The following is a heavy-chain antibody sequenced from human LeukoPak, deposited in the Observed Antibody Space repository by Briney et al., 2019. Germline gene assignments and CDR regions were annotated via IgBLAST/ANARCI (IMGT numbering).Heavy chain of an antibody. CDR2: IYTSGST. CDR3: ARGDYYYGVDV. D-gene: IGHD1-26*01. V-gene: IGHV4-4*07. Sequence: ASETLSLTCTVSGVSVSGYSWNWIRQPAGKGLEWIGRIYTSGSTDYNPSPQSRVTLSVDTSKNQFSLKLRSVTAADTAVYFCARGDYYYGVDVWGQGTTVTVSS. CDR1: GVSVSGYS. J-gene: IGHJ6*02.